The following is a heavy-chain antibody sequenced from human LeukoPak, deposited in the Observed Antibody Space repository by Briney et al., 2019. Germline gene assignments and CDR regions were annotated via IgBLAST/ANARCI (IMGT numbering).Heavy chain of an antibody. CDR3: AREAAADPYYFDY. D-gene: IGHD6-13*01. CDR1: GFTFSSYS. J-gene: IGHJ4*02. V-gene: IGHV3-21*01. Sequence: GGSLRLSCAASGFTFSSYSMNWVRQAPGKGLEWVSSISSSSSYIYYADSVKGRFTISRDNSKNTLYLQMNSLRAEDTAVYYCAREAAADPYYFDYWGQGTLVTVSS. CDR2: ISSSSSYI.